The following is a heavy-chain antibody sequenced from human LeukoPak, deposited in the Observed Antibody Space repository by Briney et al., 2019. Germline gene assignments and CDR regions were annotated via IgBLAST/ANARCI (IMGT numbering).Heavy chain of an antibody. Sequence: SVKVSCKASGYTSTDYYIHWVRQAPGQGLEWMGGIIPIFGTANYAQKFQGRVTITADKSTSTAYMELSSLRSEDTAVYYCARAGVMATITAAFDIWGQGTMVTVSS. CDR3: ARAGVMATITAAFDI. V-gene: IGHV1-69*06. D-gene: IGHD5-24*01. CDR1: GYTSTDYY. J-gene: IGHJ3*02. CDR2: IIPIFGTA.